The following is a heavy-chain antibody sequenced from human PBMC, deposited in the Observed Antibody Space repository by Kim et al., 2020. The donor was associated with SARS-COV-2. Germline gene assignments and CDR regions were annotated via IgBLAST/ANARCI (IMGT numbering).Heavy chain of an antibody. V-gene: IGHV1-24*01. J-gene: IGHJ4*02. CDR3: TTGQH. Sequence: DPEDGETVYAQKFEGRVTMTEDTSTDTAYMELSSLTSEDAAVYYCTTGQHWGQGTLVTVSS. D-gene: IGHD1-1*01. CDR2: DPEDGET.